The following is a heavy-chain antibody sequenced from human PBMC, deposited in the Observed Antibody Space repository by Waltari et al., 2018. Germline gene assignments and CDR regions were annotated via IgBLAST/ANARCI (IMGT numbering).Heavy chain of an antibody. V-gene: IGHV1-8*02. J-gene: IGHJ4*02. CDR3: ARAIRNELISDF. Sequence: QVQLVQSGAEVKKPGASVRVSCKASGYTFRSFDISWVRQAPGQGLGWVGWVNPIRGNSNFGQRFRGRVAMTTDSSVNTAHLELNSLTSEDTAVYYCARAIRNELISDFWGQGTLVAVSS. CDR2: VNPIRGNS. D-gene: IGHD1-1*01. CDR1: GYTFRSFD.